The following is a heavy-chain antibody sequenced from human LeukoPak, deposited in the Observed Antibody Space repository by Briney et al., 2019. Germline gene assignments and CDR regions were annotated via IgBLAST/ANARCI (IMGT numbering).Heavy chain of an antibody. CDR2: ISSDGSDK. Sequence: GGSLRLSCAASGFTFRTYTIHWVRQAPGKGLECVSVISSDGSDKYYADSVKGRFTLSRDISKNTLYLQMNSLRAEDTAVYYCARGKYGDLTTYNYLDYWGQGTLVTVSS. J-gene: IGHJ4*02. CDR1: GFTFRTYT. D-gene: IGHD4-17*01. CDR3: ARGKYGDLTTYNYLDY. V-gene: IGHV3-30-3*01.